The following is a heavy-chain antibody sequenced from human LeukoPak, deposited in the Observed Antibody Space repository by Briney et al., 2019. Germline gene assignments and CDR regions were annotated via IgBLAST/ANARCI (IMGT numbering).Heavy chain of an antibody. D-gene: IGHD6-13*01. Sequence: SETLSLTCTVSGGSISSSSYYWGWIRQPPGKGLEWIGSIYYSGSTYYNPSLKSRVTISVDTSKNQFSLKLSSVTAADTAVYYCARHVWVVKGSSWCLGWFDPWGQGTLVTVSS. CDR3: ARHVWVVKGSSWCLGWFDP. CDR2: IYYSGST. J-gene: IGHJ5*02. CDR1: GGSISSSSYY. V-gene: IGHV4-39*01.